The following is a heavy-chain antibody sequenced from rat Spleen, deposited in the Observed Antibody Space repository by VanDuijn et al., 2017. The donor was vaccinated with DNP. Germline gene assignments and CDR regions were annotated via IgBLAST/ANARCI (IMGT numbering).Heavy chain of an antibody. CDR3: VSPAYYAGSYPFF. J-gene: IGHJ1*01. CDR1: GFTFSNYD. CDR2: ISSSGSKI. Sequence: EVQLVESGGGLVQPGRSLKLSCAASGFTFSNYDMAWVRQAPTKGLEWVATISSSGSKIYYPDSVKGRFTISRDNAKSSLFLQMNSLTSEDTATYYCVSPAYYAGSYPFFWGPGTMVTVSS. D-gene: IGHD1-12*02. V-gene: IGHV5-25*01.